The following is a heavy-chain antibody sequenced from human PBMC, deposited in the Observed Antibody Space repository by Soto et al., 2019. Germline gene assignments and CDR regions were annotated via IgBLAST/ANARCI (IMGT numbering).Heavy chain of an antibody. J-gene: IGHJ5*02. CDR2: IYYSGST. CDR3: ARVHDFWSGATFDP. V-gene: IGHV4-61*01. D-gene: IGHD3-3*01. CDR1: GGSVSSGSYY. Sequence: QVQLQESGPGLVKPSETLSLTCTVSGGSVSSGSYYWSWIRQPPGKGLEWIGYIYYSGSTNYNPSLKSRVPISVDTSKNQFSLKLSSVTAADTAVYYCARVHDFWSGATFDPWGQGTLVTVSS.